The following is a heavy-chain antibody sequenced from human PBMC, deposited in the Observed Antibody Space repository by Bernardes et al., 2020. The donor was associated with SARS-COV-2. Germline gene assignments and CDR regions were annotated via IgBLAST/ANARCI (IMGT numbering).Heavy chain of an antibody. J-gene: IGHJ5*02. CDR2: ISAYNGNT. V-gene: IGHV1-18*04. CDR3: ARVLRASSGWDIAAAGRWFDP. CDR1: GYTFTSYG. Sequence: ASVKVSCKASGYTFTSYGISWVRQAPGQGLEWMGWISAYNGNTNYAQKLQGRVTMTTDTSTSTAYMELRSLRSDDTAVYYCARVLRASSGWDIAAAGRWFDPWGQGTLVTVSS. D-gene: IGHD6-13*01.